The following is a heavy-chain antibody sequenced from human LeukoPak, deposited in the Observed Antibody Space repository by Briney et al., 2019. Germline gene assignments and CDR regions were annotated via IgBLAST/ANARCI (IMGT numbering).Heavy chain of an antibody. CDR3: ARDLATIDGIAWYYFEN. V-gene: IGHV1-2*02. J-gene: IGHJ4*02. Sequence: ASVKVSCKASGYTFTGHYIHWVRQAPGQGFEWMGWISPNTGGTDYAQKFQDRIAISTYTSISTTYMELSSLRSDDTALYYCARDLATIDGIAWYYFENWGQGTLVTVS. D-gene: IGHD5-12*01. CDR1: GYTFTGHY. CDR2: ISPNTGGT.